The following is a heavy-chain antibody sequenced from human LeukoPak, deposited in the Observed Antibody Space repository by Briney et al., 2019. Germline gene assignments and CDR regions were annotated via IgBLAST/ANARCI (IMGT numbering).Heavy chain of an antibody. V-gene: IGHV3-64D*06. CDR2: ISSNGGST. Sequence: PGGSLRLSCTASGFTFRTYAMHWVRQAPGKGLEYVSAISSNGGSTYYADSVKGRFTISRDNSKNTLYLQMSSLRAEDTAVYYCVKSPSPGRPRGLWFGELENEPRYFDDWGQGTLVTVSS. J-gene: IGHJ4*02. CDR3: VKSPSPGRPRGLWFGELENEPRYFDD. D-gene: IGHD3-10*01. CDR1: GFTFRTYA.